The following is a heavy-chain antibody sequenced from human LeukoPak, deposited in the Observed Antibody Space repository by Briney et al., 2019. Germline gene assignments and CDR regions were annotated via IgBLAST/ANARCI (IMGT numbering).Heavy chain of an antibody. CDR3: ARSIVGVRKRNDY. V-gene: IGHV1-8*01. J-gene: IGHJ4*02. D-gene: IGHD1-26*01. CDR2: MNPNSGHT. Sequence: AAAKVSSKASGYSCTSYDIIWVRQASGQGLEGMGWMNPNSGHTVYAQKFQGRVTMIRTTSISTAYMELTSLTSEDSAVYYCARSIVGVRKRNDYWGQGTLVIVSA. CDR1: GYSCTSYD.